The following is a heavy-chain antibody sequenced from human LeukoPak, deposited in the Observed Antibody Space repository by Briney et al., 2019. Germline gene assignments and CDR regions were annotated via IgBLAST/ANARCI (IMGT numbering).Heavy chain of an antibody. CDR2: IYYSGST. V-gene: IGHV4-39*01. Sequence: SETLSLTCTVSGGSISSGTYYWGWIRQPPGKGLECIGTIYYSGSTSYNPSLKSRVTISVDTSRNQFSLKLTSVTAADTAVYYCAGTYRLRRFDPWGLGTLVTVSS. J-gene: IGHJ5*02. CDR3: AGTYRLRRFDP. CDR1: GGSISSGTYY. D-gene: IGHD2-2*02.